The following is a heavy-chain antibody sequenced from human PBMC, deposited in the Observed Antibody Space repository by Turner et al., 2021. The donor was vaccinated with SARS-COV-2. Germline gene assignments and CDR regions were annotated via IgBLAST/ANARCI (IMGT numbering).Heavy chain of an antibody. CDR2: FDPEDGET. J-gene: IGHJ5*02. CDR1: GYTLIELS. CDR3: ATGTPLGYQNWFDP. D-gene: IGHD2-2*01. Sequence: QVQLVQSGAEVKKPGASVKVSCQVSGYTLIELSMHWVRQAPGKGLEWMGGFDPEDGETIYAQTFQGRVTMTEDTSTDTAYMELSSLRSEDTAVYYCATGTPLGYQNWFDPWGQGTLVTVSS. V-gene: IGHV1-24*01.